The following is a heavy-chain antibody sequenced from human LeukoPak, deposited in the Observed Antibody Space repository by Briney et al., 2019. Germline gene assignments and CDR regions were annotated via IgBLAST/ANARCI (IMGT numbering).Heavy chain of an antibody. J-gene: IGHJ4*02. CDR3: AKQHYSNYRMMVYYFDY. CDR1: GFTFSSYA. Sequence: GGSLRLSCAASGFTFSSYAMSWVRQAPGKGLEWVSAISGSGGSTYYADSVEGRFTISRDNSKNTLYLQMNSLRAEDTAVYYCAKQHYSNYRMMVYYFDYWGQGTLVTVSS. D-gene: IGHD4-11*01. V-gene: IGHV3-23*01. CDR2: ISGSGGST.